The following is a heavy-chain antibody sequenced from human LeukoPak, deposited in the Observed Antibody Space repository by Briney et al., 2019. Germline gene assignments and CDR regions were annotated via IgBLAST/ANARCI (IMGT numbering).Heavy chain of an antibody. V-gene: IGHV4-31*03. Sequence: PSQTLSLTCTVSGGSISSGGYYWTWIRQHPGKGLEWIGYIYYSGSTYYNPSLKSRVTISVDTSKNQFSLRLSSVTAADTAVYYCALGYCGGGSCYAREYFQHWSQGTLVTVSS. CDR1: GGSISSGGYY. CDR2: IYYSGST. J-gene: IGHJ1*01. CDR3: ALGYCGGGSCYAREYFQH. D-gene: IGHD2-15*01.